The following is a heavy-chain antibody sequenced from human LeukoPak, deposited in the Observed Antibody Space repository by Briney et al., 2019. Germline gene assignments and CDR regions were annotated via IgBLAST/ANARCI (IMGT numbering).Heavy chain of an antibody. CDR1: GYTFTGHY. J-gene: IGHJ4*02. Sequence: ASVKVSCKASGYTFTGHYMHWVRQAPGQGLEWVGWISPNGGGTSYAQKFQDRVTMTRDTSISTAYMELSRLRSDDTAVYFCARPYGDYRDYFFDYWGQGTLVTVSS. CDR2: ISPNGGGT. CDR3: ARPYGDYRDYFFDY. V-gene: IGHV1-2*02. D-gene: IGHD4-17*01.